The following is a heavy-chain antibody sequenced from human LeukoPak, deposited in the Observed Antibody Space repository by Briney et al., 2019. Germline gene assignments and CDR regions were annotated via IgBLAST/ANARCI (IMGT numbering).Heavy chain of an antibody. Sequence: PGGSLRLSCAASGFTFSSYWMHWVRQAPGKGLVWVSRINSDGSSTIYADSVKGRFTISRDNAKNSLYLQMNSLRAEDTAVYYCARVLVPAAIAADYWGQGTLVTVSS. CDR3: ARVLVPAAIAADY. CDR2: INSDGSST. D-gene: IGHD2-2*02. V-gene: IGHV3-74*01. J-gene: IGHJ4*02. CDR1: GFTFSSYW.